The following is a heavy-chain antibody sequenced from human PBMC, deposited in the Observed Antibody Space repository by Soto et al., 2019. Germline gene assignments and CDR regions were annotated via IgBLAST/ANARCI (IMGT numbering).Heavy chain of an antibody. CDR2: IYWDDDK. CDR3: AHRRSPAVQNWNSGYFDF. Sequence: QITLKESGPTRVKPTQTLTLTCIFSGFSLSSSGVGVGWIRQPPGKALEWLAFIYWDDDKRYSPSLRSRLTITKDTSKNQVVLTMSNMDPLDTATYYYAHRRSPAVQNWNSGYFDFWGQGTLVTVSS. V-gene: IGHV2-5*02. J-gene: IGHJ4*02. D-gene: IGHD1-7*01. CDR1: GFSLSSSGVG.